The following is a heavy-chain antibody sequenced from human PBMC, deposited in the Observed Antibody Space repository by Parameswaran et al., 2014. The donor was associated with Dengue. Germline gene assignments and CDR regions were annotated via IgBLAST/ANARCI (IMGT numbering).Heavy chain of an antibody. J-gene: IGHJ3*02. CDR3: ARGDRHSGIYWGPMDRPLGAHAFDI. V-gene: IGHV3-64*02. D-gene: IGHD1-26*01. Sequence: WIRQPPGKGLEYVSGISTNGGSAYYAVSVKDRFTISRNNSKNTLYLQMGSLRADDMAVYYCARGDRHSGIYWGPMDRPLGAHAFDIWGQGQWSPSPQ. CDR2: ISTNGGSA.